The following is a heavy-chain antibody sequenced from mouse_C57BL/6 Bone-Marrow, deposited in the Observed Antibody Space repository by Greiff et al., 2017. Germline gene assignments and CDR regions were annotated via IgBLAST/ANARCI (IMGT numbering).Heavy chain of an antibody. CDR1: GYTFTSYW. V-gene: IGHV1-52*01. J-gene: IGHJ2*01. D-gene: IGHD1-1*01. CDR3: ARRYYGNYFDY. Sequence: VQLQQPGAELVRPGSSVKLSCKASGYTFTSYWMHWVKQRPIQGLEWIGNIDPYDSDTHYNQKFKDKATLTVDKSSSTAYMQLSSLTSEDSAVFYGARRYYGNYFDYWCQGTTLTVSS. CDR2: IDPYDSDT.